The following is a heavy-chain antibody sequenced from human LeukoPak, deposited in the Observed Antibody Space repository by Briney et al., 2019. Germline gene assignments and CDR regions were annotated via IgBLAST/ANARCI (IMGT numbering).Heavy chain of an antibody. CDR1: GFDFSSIV. J-gene: IGHJ4*02. V-gene: IGHV3-30-3*01. Sequence: AGGSLRLSCAASGFDFSSIVMHWVRQAPGKGLEWVATISSDGNIRHYADSVQGRFTISRDNSQNTVYVQMNGLRDEDTAVYYCARAQRLYALHYFDFWGQGTLVTVSS. D-gene: IGHD2-8*01. CDR2: ISSDGNIR. CDR3: ARAQRLYALHYFDF.